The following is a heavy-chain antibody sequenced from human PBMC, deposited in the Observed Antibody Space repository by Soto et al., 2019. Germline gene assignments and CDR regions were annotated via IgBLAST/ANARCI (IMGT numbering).Heavy chain of an antibody. CDR1: GGSISSGDYY. D-gene: IGHD1-1*01. CDR2: IYYSGST. J-gene: IGHJ6*02. Sequence: SETLSLTCTVSGGSISSGDYYWSWIRQPPGKGLEWIGYIYYSGSTYYNPSLKSRVTISVDTSKNQFSLKLSSVTAADTAVYYCAREGGPTGTTGTTDYGMDVWGQGTTVTVSS. CDR3: AREGGPTGTTGTTDYGMDV. V-gene: IGHV4-30-4*02.